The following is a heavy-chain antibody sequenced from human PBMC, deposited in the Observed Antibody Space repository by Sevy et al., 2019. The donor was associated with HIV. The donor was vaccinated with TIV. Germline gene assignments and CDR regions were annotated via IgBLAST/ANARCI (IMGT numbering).Heavy chain of an antibody. CDR3: ARGGDIVVVVAATDYYYGMDV. V-gene: IGHV3-74*01. J-gene: IGHJ6*02. CDR2: INSDGSST. CDR1: GFTFSSYW. D-gene: IGHD2-15*01. Sequence: GGSLRLSCAASGFTFSSYWMHWVRQAPGKGLVWVSRINSDGSSTSYADSVKGRFTISRDNAKNTLYLQMNSLRAEDTAVYYCARGGDIVVVVAATDYYYGMDVWGQGITVTVSS.